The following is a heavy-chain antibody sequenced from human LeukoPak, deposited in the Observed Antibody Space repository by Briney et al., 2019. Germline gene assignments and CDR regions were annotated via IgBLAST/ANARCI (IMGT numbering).Heavy chain of an antibody. CDR2: FDPEDGET. V-gene: IGHV1-24*01. CDR3: ATGDTVTTWFFDY. J-gene: IGHJ4*02. D-gene: IGHD4-17*01. CDR1: GYTITELS. Sequence: ASVKVSCKVSGYTITELSMHWVRQAPGKGLEWMGGFDPEDGETIYAQKFQGRVTMTEDTSTDTAYMELSSLRSEDTAVYYCATGDTVTTWFFDYWGQGTLVTVSS.